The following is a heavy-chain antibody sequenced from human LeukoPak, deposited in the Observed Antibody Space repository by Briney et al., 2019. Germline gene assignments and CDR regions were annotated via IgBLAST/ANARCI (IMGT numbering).Heavy chain of an antibody. D-gene: IGHD7-27*01. CDR2: IYHAGRT. V-gene: IGHV4-59*01. CDR3: ASRKLGNDY. Sequence: SETLSLTCTVSDGSISSYYWSWIRQSPGKGLEWIGYIYHAGRTSYNPSLKSGGTVSADTSQNQFSLKLSSVTAADTAVYYCASRKLGNDYWGQGTLVTVSS. CDR1: DGSISSYY. J-gene: IGHJ4*02.